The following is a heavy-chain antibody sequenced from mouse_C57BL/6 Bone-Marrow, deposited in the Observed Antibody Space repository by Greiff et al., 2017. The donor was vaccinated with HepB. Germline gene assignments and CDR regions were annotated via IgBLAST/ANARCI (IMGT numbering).Heavy chain of an antibody. Sequence: EVKLVESGGGLVKPGGSLKLSCAASGFTFSDYGMHWVRQAPEKGLEWVAYISSGSSTIYYADTVKGRFTIARDNAKNTLFLQMTSLRSEDTAMYYCVRGLYYGSSPYAMDYWGQGTSVTVSS. V-gene: IGHV5-17*01. D-gene: IGHD1-1*01. CDR3: VRGLYYGSSPYAMDY. CDR1: GFTFSDYG. CDR2: ISSGSSTI. J-gene: IGHJ4*01.